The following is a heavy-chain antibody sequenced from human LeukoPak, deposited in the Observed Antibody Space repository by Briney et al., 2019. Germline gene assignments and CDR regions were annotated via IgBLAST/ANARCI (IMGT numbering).Heavy chain of an antibody. CDR3: ATRGSSGWSDY. CDR2: IDPSDSYT. D-gene: IGHD6-19*01. J-gene: IGHJ4*02. CDR1: GYIFTSYW. Sequence: HGASLKISCKGSGYIFTSYWISWVRQLPGKGLEWMGRIDPSDSYTNYSPSFQGHVTISADKSISTAYLQWSSLKASDTAMYYCATRGSSGWSDYWGQGTLVTVSS. V-gene: IGHV5-10-1*01.